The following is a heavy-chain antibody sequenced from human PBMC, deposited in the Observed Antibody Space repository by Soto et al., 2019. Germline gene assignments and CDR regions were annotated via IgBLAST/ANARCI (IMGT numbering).Heavy chain of an antibody. V-gene: IGHV1-69*02. D-gene: IGHD3-22*01. J-gene: IGHJ6*02. Sequence: QVQLVQSGAEVKKPGSSVKVSCKASGGTFSSYTISWVRQAPGQVLEWMGRIIPILGIANYAQKFQGRVTITADKSTSTAYMELSSLRSEDTAVYYCARVAYYDSSGSYGMDVWGQGTTVTVSS. CDR1: GGTFSSYT. CDR2: IIPILGIA. CDR3: ARVAYYDSSGSYGMDV.